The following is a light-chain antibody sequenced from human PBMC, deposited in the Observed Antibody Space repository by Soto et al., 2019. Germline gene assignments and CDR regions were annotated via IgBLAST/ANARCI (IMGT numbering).Light chain of an antibody. V-gene: IGLV1-40*01. CDR3: QSYASSLSGSNV. CDR2: GNS. Sequence: QSVLTQPPSVSGAPGQRVSISCTGSSSNIGAGYDVHWYQQLPGTAPKLLIYGNSNRPSGVPDRFSGSKSGTSASLAITGLQAEDEADYYCQSYASSLSGSNVFGTGTKLTV. CDR1: SSNIGAGYD. J-gene: IGLJ1*01.